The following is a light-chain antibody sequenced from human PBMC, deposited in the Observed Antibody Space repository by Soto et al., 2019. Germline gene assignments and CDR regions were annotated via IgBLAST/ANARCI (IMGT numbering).Light chain of an antibody. Sequence: EIVVTHSPSILSLSPGGGSTLSCRAGQSVSNDFLAWYQQKPGQAPRLLIYDASNRATGVPARFRGSGSATDFTLTISSLEPEDFAAYYCQQRYRWPPITFGQGTRLEI. CDR1: QSVSNDF. V-gene: IGKV3-11*01. J-gene: IGKJ5*01. CDR2: DAS. CDR3: QQRYRWPPIT.